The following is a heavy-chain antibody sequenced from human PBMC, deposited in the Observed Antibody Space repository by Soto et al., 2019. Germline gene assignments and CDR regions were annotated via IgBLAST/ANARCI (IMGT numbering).Heavy chain of an antibody. J-gene: IGHJ6*02. CDR1: GYTFTSYD. CDR2: MNPNSGNT. CDR3: STEGVRGMDV. D-gene: IGHD3-16*01. Sequence: QVQLVQSGAEVKKPGASVKVSCKASGYTFTSYDINWVRQATGQGLEWMGWMNPNSGNTGYAQKFQGRVTMTRNTSISTAYMLLSSLCADDTPLSYCSTEGVRGMDVWGQGTTVTVSS. V-gene: IGHV1-8*01.